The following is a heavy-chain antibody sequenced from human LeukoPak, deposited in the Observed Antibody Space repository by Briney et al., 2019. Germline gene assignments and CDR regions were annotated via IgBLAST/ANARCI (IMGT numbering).Heavy chain of an antibody. D-gene: IGHD1-26*01. J-gene: IGHJ4*02. Sequence: PGGSLRLSCAASGFTFSSYSMNWVRQAPGKGLEWVSYISSSGRSILYADSVKGRFTVSRDNAKNSLYLQMNNLRAEDTAVYYCGREIPSGSYAPDYWGQGILVIVS. CDR2: ISSSGRSI. CDR1: GFTFSSYS. CDR3: GREIPSGSYAPDY. V-gene: IGHV3-21*05.